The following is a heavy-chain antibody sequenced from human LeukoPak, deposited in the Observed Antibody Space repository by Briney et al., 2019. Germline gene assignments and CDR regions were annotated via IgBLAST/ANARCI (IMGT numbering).Heavy chain of an antibody. Sequence: SETLSLTCAVSGGSISSSNWWSWVRQPPGKGLEWIGEINHSGSTNYNPSLKSRVTISVDTSKNQFSLKLSSVTAADTAVYYCARGSRGYSYGSCDYWGQGTLVTVSS. CDR3: ARGSRGYSYGSCDY. CDR2: INHSGST. CDR1: GGSISSSNW. D-gene: IGHD5-18*01. V-gene: IGHV4-4*02. J-gene: IGHJ4*02.